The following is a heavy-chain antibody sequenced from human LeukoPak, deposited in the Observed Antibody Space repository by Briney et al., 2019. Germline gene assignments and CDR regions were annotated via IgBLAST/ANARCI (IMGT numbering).Heavy chain of an antibody. D-gene: IGHD2-21*02. Sequence: GGSLRLSCAASGFTFSSYAMHWVRQAPGKGLEWVAVISYDGSNKYYADSVKGRFTISRDNSKNTLYLQMNSLRAEDTAVYYCARSYCCAYCCGDCSRNWFDPWGQGTLVTVSS. CDR2: ISYDGSNK. V-gene: IGHV3-30-3*01. CDR1: GFTFSSYA. CDR3: ARSYCCAYCCGDCSRNWFDP. J-gene: IGHJ5*02.